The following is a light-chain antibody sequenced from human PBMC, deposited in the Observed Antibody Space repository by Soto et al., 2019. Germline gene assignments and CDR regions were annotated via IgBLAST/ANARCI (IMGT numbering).Light chain of an antibody. Sequence: DIQMTQSPSSLSASVGDRVTITCRASQSISSNLNWYQQKPGKAPKLLIYAASTLQSGVPSRFSGSGSGTDFTLTISSLQPEDFATYYCQQSYSTPRTFGGGTKVEIE. V-gene: IGKV1-39*01. J-gene: IGKJ4*01. CDR1: QSISSN. CDR3: QQSYSTPRT. CDR2: AAS.